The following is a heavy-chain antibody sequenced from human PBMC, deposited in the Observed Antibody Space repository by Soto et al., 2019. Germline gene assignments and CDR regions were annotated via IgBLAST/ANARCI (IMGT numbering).Heavy chain of an antibody. V-gene: IGHV1-69*02. D-gene: IGHD3-10*01. J-gene: IGHJ6*02. CDR2: IIPILGIA. Sequence: QVQLVQSGAEVKKPGSSVKVSCTASGGTFSSYTISWVRHAPGQGLEWMGRIIPILGIANYAQKFQGRVTITADKSTSTAYMELSSLRSEDTDVYYCASLMSSGYYYGMDVWGQGTTVTVSS. CDR1: GGTFSSYT. CDR3: ASLMSSGYYYGMDV.